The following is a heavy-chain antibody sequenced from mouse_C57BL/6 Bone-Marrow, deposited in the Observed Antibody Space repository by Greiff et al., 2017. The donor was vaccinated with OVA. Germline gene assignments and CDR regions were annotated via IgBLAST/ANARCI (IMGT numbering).Heavy chain of an antibody. J-gene: IGHJ4*01. CDR3: ARDYGSRYDYAMDY. V-gene: IGHV1-69*01. Sequence: VQLQQPGAELVMPGASVKLSCKASGYTFTSYWMHWVKQRPGQGLEWIGEIDPSDSYTNYNQKFKGKSTLTVDKSSSTAYMQLSSLTSEDSAVYDCARDYGSRYDYAMDYWGQGTSVTVSS. CDR1: GYTFTSYW. D-gene: IGHD1-1*01. CDR2: IDPSDSYT.